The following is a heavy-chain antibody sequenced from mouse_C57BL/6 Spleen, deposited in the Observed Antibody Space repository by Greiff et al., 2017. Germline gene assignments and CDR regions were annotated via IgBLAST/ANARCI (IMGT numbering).Heavy chain of an antibody. CDR1: GYAFSSYW. J-gene: IGHJ3*01. D-gene: IGHD2-12*01. Sequence: QVQLKQSGAELVKPGASVKISCKASGYAFSSYWMNWVKPRPGKGLEWIGQIYPGDGDTNYNGKFKGKATLTADKSSSTAYMQLSSLTSEDSAVYFCARLLPPYWGQGTLVTVSA. V-gene: IGHV1-80*01. CDR3: ARLLPPY. CDR2: IYPGDGDT.